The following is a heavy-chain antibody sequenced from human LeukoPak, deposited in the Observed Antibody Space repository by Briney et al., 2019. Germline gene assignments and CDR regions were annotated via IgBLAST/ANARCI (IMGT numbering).Heavy chain of an antibody. V-gene: IGHV1-2*02. Sequence: ASVKVSCKASGYAFTDYYIHWVRQAPGQGLEWMGWINPNSGATNSAQKFQGRVTMTRDTSISTAYMELSRLRSDDTAAYYCARDLQARATISSHCFDPWGQGTLVTVSS. CDR3: ARDLQARATISSHCFDP. J-gene: IGHJ5*02. CDR2: INPNSGAT. CDR1: GYAFTDYY. D-gene: IGHD2-2*01.